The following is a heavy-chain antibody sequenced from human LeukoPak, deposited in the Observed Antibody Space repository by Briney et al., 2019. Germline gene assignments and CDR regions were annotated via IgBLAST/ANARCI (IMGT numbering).Heavy chain of an antibody. CDR3: ARDLESITMVRGVA. J-gene: IGHJ4*02. D-gene: IGHD3-10*01. Sequence: ASVKVSCKASGYTFTVYYMHWVRQAPGQGLEWMGWINPNSGGTNYAQKFQGRVTMTRDTSISTAYMELSRLRSDDTAVYYCARDLESITMVRGVAWGQGTLVTVSS. V-gene: IGHV1-2*02. CDR1: GYTFTVYY. CDR2: INPNSGGT.